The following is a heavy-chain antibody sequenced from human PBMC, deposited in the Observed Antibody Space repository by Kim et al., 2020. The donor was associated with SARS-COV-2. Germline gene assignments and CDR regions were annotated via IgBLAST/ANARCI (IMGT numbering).Heavy chain of an antibody. CDR3: AHRGVPAANRWGP. D-gene: IGHD2-2*01. CDR1: GFSLSTNGVG. V-gene: IGHV2-5*02. CDR2: IYWDDDK. J-gene: IGHJ5*02. Sequence: SGPTLVNPTPTLTLTCTFSGFSLSTNGVGVAWIRQPPGEALEWLALIYWDDDKRYSPSLKRRLTVTKDTSKNQVVLTLTNVDPVDTATYYCAHRGVPAANRWGPWGRGTPATVSS.